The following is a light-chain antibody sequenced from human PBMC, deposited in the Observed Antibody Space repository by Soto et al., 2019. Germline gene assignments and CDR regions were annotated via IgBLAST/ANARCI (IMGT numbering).Light chain of an antibody. CDR2: AAS. CDR3: QQYGRSPWT. J-gene: IGKJ1*01. Sequence: EIVLTQSPGTLSLSPGERVTLSCRASQSVASNYLAWYQQKPGQAPRLLIYAASGRATGIPDRFSGSGSVTDFTLTISRLEPEDFAVYYCQQYGRSPWTFGQGTKVEIK. CDR1: QSVASNY. V-gene: IGKV3-20*01.